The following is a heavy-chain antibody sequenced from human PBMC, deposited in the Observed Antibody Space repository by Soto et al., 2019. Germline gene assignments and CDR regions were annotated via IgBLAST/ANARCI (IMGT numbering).Heavy chain of an antibody. V-gene: IGHV3-30*18. Sequence: QVQLVESGGGVVQPGRSLRLSCAASGFTFNRFGMHWVRQAPGKGLEWVAVISYDGRNKYYADSVKGRFTISRDNSQDTLYLQMNRLRPEDTAVYYCAKAVDITVRGVPPSDYWGQGTLVTVSS. CDR1: GFTFNRFG. D-gene: IGHD3-10*01. J-gene: IGHJ4*02. CDR3: AKAVDITVRGVPPSDY. CDR2: ISYDGRNK.